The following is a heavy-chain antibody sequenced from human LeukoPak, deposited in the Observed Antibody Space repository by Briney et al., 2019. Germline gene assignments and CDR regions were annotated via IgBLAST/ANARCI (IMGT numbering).Heavy chain of an antibody. CDR2: IYYSGST. CDR3: ARVAAKWELLDYFDY. D-gene: IGHD1-26*01. V-gene: IGHV4-31*03. Sequence: SETLSLTCTVSTGSISSGGYYWSWIRQHPGKGLEWIGNIYYSGSTYYNPSLKSRVTIPVDTSKNQFSLKVTSVSAADTAVYYCARVAAKWELLDYFDYWAREPWSPSPQ. J-gene: IGHJ4*02. CDR1: TGSISSGGYY.